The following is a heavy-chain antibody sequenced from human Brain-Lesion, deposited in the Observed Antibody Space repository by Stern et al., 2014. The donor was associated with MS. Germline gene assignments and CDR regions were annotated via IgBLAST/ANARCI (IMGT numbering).Heavy chain of an antibody. CDR3: ARVYNTIYGIVTQRGSGMDV. CDR1: GFTFGNYW. V-gene: IGHV3-7*01. D-gene: IGHD3-3*01. CDR2: INEDGTEK. Sequence: EDQLVEPGGGLVQPGGSLTISCTAAGFTFGNYWMTWVRQAPGKGLEWVANINEDGTEKNYVDSVKGRFTISRDNARNSLYLQMNSLRVEDTALYYCARVYNTIYGIVTQRGSGMDVWGQGTTVIVSS. J-gene: IGHJ6*02.